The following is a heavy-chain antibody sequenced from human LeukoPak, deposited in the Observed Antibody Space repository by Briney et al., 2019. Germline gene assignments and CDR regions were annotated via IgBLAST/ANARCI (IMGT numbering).Heavy chain of an antibody. CDR3: ARDRGIAAAGLFDY. CDR1: GFTFSSYS. D-gene: IGHD6-13*01. CDR2: ISSSSSYI. Sequence: PGGSLRLSCAASGFTFSSYSMNWVRQGPGKGLEWVSSISSSSSYIYYADSVKGRFTISRDNAKNSLYLQMNSLRAEDTAVYYCARDRGIAAAGLFDYWGQGTLVTVSS. J-gene: IGHJ4*02. V-gene: IGHV3-21*01.